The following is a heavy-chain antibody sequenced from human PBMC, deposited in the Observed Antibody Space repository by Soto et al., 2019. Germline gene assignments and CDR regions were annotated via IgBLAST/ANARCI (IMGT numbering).Heavy chain of an antibody. CDR1: GGSISSGGYY. D-gene: IGHD6-6*01. Sequence: SETLSLTCTVSGGSISSGGYYWSWIRQPPGKGLEWIGYIYYSGSTNYNPSLKSRVTISVDTSKNQFSLKLSSVTAADTAVYYCARVMRPTEQLGSYYYYYYGMDVWGQGTTVTVSS. CDR3: ARVMRPTEQLGSYYYYYYGMDV. J-gene: IGHJ6*02. CDR2: IYYSGST. V-gene: IGHV4-61*08.